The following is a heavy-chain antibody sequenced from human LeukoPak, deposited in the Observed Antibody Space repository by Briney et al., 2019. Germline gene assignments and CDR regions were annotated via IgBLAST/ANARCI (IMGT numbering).Heavy chain of an antibody. V-gene: IGHV3-21*01. Sequence: GGSLRLSCTASGFTFSGYSMNWIRQAPGKGLEWVSSFGTRSTSIYHAGSVKGRFAISRDNAKNSLYLQMNSLRPEDTAVYYCAREYSSSSGRSFDYWGQGTLVTVSS. D-gene: IGHD6-6*01. CDR1: GFTFSGYS. CDR2: FGTRSTSI. CDR3: AREYSSSSGRSFDY. J-gene: IGHJ4*02.